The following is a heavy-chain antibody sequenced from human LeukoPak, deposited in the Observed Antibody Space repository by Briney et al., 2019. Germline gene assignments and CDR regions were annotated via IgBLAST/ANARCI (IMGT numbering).Heavy chain of an antibody. CDR2: IGGYNGKT. CDR3: ARDRWSGATGDYHYYYGMDV. V-gene: IGHV1-18*01. Sequence: ASVKVSCKASGYTSTNYGISWVRQAPRQGLEWMGWIGGYNGKTKYVEKLQGRATMTTDTSTSTAYMELRSLRSDDTAVYYCARDRWSGATGDYHYYYGMDVWGQGTTVIVSS. D-gene: IGHD1-26*01. J-gene: IGHJ6*02. CDR1: GYTSTNYG.